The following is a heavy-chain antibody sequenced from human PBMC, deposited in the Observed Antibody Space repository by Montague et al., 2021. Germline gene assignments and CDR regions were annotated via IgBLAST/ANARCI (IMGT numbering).Heavy chain of an antibody. CDR3: VAIKWERQTRNYFEQ. V-gene: IGHV4-34*01. D-gene: IGHD1-26*01. CDR1: VDSFTDYY. Sequence: SETLSLTCDIYVDSFTDYYWGWIRQTPGKGLEWIGETNHRGTTKSNPSLKTRVSLSLDTSKSQLSLTLQSVTAADTAVYHRVAIKWERQTRNYFEQWGPGILVSVSS. CDR2: TNHRGTT. J-gene: IGHJ4*02.